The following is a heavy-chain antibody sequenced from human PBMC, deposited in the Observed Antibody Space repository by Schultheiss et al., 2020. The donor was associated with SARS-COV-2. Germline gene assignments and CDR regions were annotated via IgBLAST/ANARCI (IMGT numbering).Heavy chain of an antibody. Sequence: ESLKISCAASGFTFSSYSMNWVRQAPGKGLEWIGYIYYSGSTNYNPSLKSRVTISVDTSKNQFSLKLTSVFAADTAVYYCARRFFGWIQLMETGDGMDVWGQGTTVTVSS. CDR1: GFTFSSYS. J-gene: IGHJ6*02. D-gene: IGHD5-18*01. CDR3: ARRFFGWIQLMETGDGMDV. V-gene: IGHV4-59*12. CDR2: IYYSGST.